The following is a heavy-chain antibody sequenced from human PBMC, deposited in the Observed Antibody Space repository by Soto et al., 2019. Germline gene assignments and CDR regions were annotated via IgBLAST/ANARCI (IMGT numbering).Heavy chain of an antibody. J-gene: IGHJ4*02. CDR2: ISESGGST. CDR1: GFSFIDYA. D-gene: IGHD6-13*01. CDR3: AKRSPYSSGWYSPIFDY. Sequence: PGGSLRLSCAASGFSFIDYAMSWVRQAPGKGLEWVSVISESGGSTHYADSVRGRFTVSRDNSKNSLSLRMNSLRDEDTAVYFCAKRSPYSSGWYSPIFDYWGQGALVTVSS. V-gene: IGHV3-23*01.